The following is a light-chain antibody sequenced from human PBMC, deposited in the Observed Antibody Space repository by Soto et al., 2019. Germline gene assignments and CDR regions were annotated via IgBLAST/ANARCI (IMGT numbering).Light chain of an antibody. J-gene: IGKJ1*01. Sequence: IQLTQSPSSLSATVGDRVTITCRASQGMSNFLAWYKQKPGKAPKLLIYAASTLQSGVPSRFSGSGSGTEFTLTISSLQPDDFATYYCQHYNSYSEAFGQGTNVDI. CDR1: QGMSNF. CDR2: AAS. V-gene: IGKV1-9*01. CDR3: QHYNSYSEA.